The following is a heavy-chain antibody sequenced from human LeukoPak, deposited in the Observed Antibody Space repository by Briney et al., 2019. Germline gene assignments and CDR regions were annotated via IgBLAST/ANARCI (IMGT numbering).Heavy chain of an antibody. Sequence: PSETRSLTCTVSGGSVSSGSSFWSWIRQPPGKGLEWFGYICHSGNTNYNPSLKSRVTISVDTSKSQLSLKLNSVTAADTAVYYCARDRNYYDSSGYYFANWGQGTLVTVSS. V-gene: IGHV4-61*01. CDR1: GGSVSSGSSF. CDR2: ICHSGNT. CDR3: ARDRNYYDSSGYYFAN. J-gene: IGHJ4*02. D-gene: IGHD3-22*01.